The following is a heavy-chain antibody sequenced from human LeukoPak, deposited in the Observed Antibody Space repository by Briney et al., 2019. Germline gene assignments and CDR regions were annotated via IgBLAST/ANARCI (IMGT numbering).Heavy chain of an antibody. D-gene: IGHD5-12*01. CDR3: ARGSDYSNGNIYEDDFEY. J-gene: IGHJ4*02. V-gene: IGHV3-7*01. CDR2: INQDGRVK. Sequence: GGSLRLPCAASGFTFDKYWMDWVRQAPGKGLEWVAQINQDGRVKHYVDSVKGRFTISRDNAKNLVSLQMSSLRAEDTAVYYCARGSDYSNGNIYEDDFEYWGQGTLVTVSS. CDR1: GFTFDKYW.